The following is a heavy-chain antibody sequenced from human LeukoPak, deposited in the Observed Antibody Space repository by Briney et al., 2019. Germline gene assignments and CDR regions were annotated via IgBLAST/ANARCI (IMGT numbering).Heavy chain of an antibody. CDR1: GFTFSSYE. J-gene: IGHJ6*04. D-gene: IGHD3-10*01. CDR3: ARDRVVRGVISTIIYYYYGMDV. V-gene: IGHV3-48*03. CDR2: ISSSGSTI. Sequence: GGSLRLSCAASGFTFSSYEMNWVRQAPGKGLEWASYISSSGSTIYYADSVKGRFTISRDNAKNSLYLQMNSLRAEDTAVYYCARDRVVRGVISTIIYYYYGMDVWGKGTTVTVSS.